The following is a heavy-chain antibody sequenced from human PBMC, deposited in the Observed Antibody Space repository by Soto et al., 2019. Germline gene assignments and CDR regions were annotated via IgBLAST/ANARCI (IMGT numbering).Heavy chain of an antibody. CDR2: IVVGSGNT. Sequence: SVKVSCKASGFTFTSSAVQWVRQARGQRLEWIGWIVVGSGNTNYAQKFQERVTITRDMSTSTAYMELSSLRSEDTAVYYCAADLGSGSYHYKFDYWGQGTLVTVSS. J-gene: IGHJ4*02. CDR1: GFTFTSSA. V-gene: IGHV1-58*01. D-gene: IGHD1-26*01. CDR3: AADLGSGSYHYKFDY.